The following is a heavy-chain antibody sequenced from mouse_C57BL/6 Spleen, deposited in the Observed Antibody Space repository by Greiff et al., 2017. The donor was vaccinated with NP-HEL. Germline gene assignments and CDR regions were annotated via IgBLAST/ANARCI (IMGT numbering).Heavy chain of an antibody. V-gene: IGHV1-52*01. CDR2: IDPSDSET. Sequence: QVQLQQPGAELVMPGASVKLSCKASGYTFTSYWMHWVKQRPIQGLEWIGNIDPSDSETHYNQKFKDKATLTVDKSSSTAYMQLSSLTSEDSAVYYCAREGTGDYWGQGTTLTVSS. CDR3: AREGTGDY. J-gene: IGHJ2*01. CDR1: GYTFTSYW. D-gene: IGHD4-1*01.